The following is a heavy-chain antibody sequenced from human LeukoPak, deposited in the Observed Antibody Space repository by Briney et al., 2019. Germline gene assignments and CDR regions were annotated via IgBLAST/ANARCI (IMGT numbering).Heavy chain of an antibody. CDR2: VSYSGST. J-gene: IGHJ4*02. V-gene: IGHV4-59*08. Sequence: SETLSLTCTVSGGSISSYYWSWIRQSPGKGLQWIGYVSYSGSTNYNPSLKSRVTISIDTSNNQFSLKLSSVTAADTAVYYCARGRLWTWDYWGQGSLVTVSS. CDR3: ARGRLWTWDY. CDR1: GGSISSYY. D-gene: IGHD5-18*01.